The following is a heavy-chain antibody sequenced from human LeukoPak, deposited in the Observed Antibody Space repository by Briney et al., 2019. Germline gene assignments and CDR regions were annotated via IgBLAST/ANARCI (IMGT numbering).Heavy chain of an antibody. D-gene: IGHD1-1*01. CDR2: ISYDGSNK. Sequence: PGRSLRLSCAASGFTFSSYGMHWVRQAPGKGLEWVAVISYDGSNKYYADSVKGRFTISRDNSKNTLYLQMNSLRAEDTAVYYCAKGYGKAKNYYYGMDVWGQGTTVTVSS. CDR1: GFTFSSYG. V-gene: IGHV3-30*18. CDR3: AKGYGKAKNYYYGMDV. J-gene: IGHJ6*02.